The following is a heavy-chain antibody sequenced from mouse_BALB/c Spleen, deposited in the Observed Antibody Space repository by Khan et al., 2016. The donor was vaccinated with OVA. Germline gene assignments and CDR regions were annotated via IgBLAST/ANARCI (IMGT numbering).Heavy chain of an antibody. D-gene: IGHD6-1*01. CDR3: ARRTTEYTMDY. J-gene: IGHJ4*01. CDR1: GYTFTSNT. V-gene: IGHV1-4*01. CDR2: INPRSGYT. Sequence: VQLQQSGAELARPGASVRMSCKASGYTFTSNTMYWVKQRPGQGLEWIGYINPRSGYTNFNQNFKDKATLTVDKSSSTAYMQLSSLTSEDSAVYYCARRTTEYTMDYWGQGTSVTVSA.